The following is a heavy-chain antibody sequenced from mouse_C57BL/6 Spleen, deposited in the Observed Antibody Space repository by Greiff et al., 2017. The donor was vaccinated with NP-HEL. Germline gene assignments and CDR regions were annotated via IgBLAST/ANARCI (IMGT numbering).Heavy chain of an antibody. CDR2: IDPENGDT. Sequence: EVQLQQSGAELVRPGASVKLSCTASGFNIKDDYMHWVKQRPEQGLEWIGWIDPENGDTEYVSKFQGKGTIKADTSSNPAYLQLSSLTSEDTAVYYSTTMRIYDGLTGDYWGQGTTLTVSS. J-gene: IGHJ2*01. CDR3: TTMRIYDGLTGDY. V-gene: IGHV14-4*01. CDR1: GFNIKDDY. D-gene: IGHD2-3*01.